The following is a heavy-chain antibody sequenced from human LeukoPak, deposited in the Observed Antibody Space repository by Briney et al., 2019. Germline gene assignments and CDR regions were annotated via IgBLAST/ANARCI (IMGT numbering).Heavy chain of an antibody. V-gene: IGHV4-39*07. CDR1: GGSISSSSYY. CDR3: ARGGGSMDV. D-gene: IGHD2-15*01. Sequence: PSETLSLTCTVSGGSISSSSYYWGWIRQPPGKGLEWIGSIYYSGSTYYNPSLKSRVTISVDTSKNQFSLKLSSVTAADTAVYYCARGGGSMDVWGKGTTVTVSS. CDR2: IYYSGST. J-gene: IGHJ6*04.